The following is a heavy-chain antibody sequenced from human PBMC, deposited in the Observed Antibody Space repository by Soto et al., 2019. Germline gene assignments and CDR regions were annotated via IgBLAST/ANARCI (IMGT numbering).Heavy chain of an antibody. V-gene: IGHV3-11*01. CDR3: ARSYSSGWYMFGAFDI. CDR1: GFTFSEYY. CDR2: ISSSGSTI. J-gene: IGHJ3*02. D-gene: IGHD6-19*01. Sequence: GGSLRLSCAASGFTFSEYYMSWIRQAPGKGLEWVSYISSSGSTIYYADSVKGRFTISRDNAKNSLYLQMNSLRAEDTAVYYCARSYSSGWYMFGAFDIWGQGTMVTVSS.